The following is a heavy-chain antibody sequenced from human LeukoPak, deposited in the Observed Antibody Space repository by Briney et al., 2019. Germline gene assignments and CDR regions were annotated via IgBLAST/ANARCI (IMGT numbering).Heavy chain of an antibody. V-gene: IGHV4-4*07. CDR2: TYTSGST. CDR3: ARDQGGSWYAWTWFDP. CDR1: GGSNSSYY. J-gene: IGHJ5*02. D-gene: IGHD6-13*01. Sequence: SETLSLTCTVSGGSNSSYYWSWTRHPAGKGLEWIGRTYTSGSTNYNPFLKSRVTMSVDTSKNQFSLKLSSVPAADTAVYYCARDQGGSWYAWTWFDPWGQGTLVTVSS.